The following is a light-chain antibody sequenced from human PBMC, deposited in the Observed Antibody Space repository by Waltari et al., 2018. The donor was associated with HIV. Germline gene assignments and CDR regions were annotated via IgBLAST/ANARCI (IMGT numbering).Light chain of an antibody. V-gene: IGLV2-14*03. CDR3: SSFTDNRAVI. CDR2: EVR. J-gene: IGLJ2*01. Sequence: QSVLTQPAAVSGSPGQSVAVSGTGTSSDVGGYDYVSWYQQHPDKAPKLLIYEVRSRPSVVSDRFSGSKSGNTASLTISGLQPEDEADYYCSSFTDNRAVIFGGGTKLTVL. CDR1: SSDVGGYDY.